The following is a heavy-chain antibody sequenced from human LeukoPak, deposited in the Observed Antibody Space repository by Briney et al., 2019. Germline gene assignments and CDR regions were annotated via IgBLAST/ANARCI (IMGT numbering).Heavy chain of an antibody. CDR3: ASVDSSGYDAFDI. J-gene: IGHJ3*02. V-gene: IGHV3-21*01. CDR1: GFTFSNYN. D-gene: IGHD3-22*01. CDR2: ITSSSSYI. Sequence: PGGSLRLSCAASGFTFSNYNMNWVRQAPGKGLEWVSSITSSSSYIYYADSVKGRFTISRDNAKNSLYLQMNSLRAEDTAVYYCASVDSSGYDAFDIWGQGTMVTVSP.